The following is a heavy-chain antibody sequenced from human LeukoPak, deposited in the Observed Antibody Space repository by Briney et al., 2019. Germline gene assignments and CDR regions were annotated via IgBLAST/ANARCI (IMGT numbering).Heavy chain of an antibody. CDR2: INPSGGST. D-gene: IGHD3-10*01. CDR1: GYTFTSYY. V-gene: IGHV1-46*01. Sequence: ASVKVSCKASGYTFTSYYMHWVRQAPGQGLEWMGIINPSGGSTSYAQKFQGRVTMTRDTSTSTVYMELSSLRSEDTAVYYCARRHGSGSYYSRNFDYWGQGTLVTVSS. J-gene: IGHJ4*02. CDR3: ARRHGSGSYYSRNFDY.